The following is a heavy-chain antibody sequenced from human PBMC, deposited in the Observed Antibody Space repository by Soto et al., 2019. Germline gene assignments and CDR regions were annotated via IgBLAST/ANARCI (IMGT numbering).Heavy chain of an antibody. CDR1: GGSFSGYY. J-gene: IGHJ6*01. Sequence: QVQLQQWGAGLLKPSETLSLTCAVSGGSFSGYYWSWIRQPPGKGLEWIGEINHSGSTNYNPSLKSRVTISVDTSENQFSLKLFSVTAADTAVFYCARSYSSYDYFGMDVW. CDR2: INHSGST. D-gene: IGHD5-18*01. V-gene: IGHV4-34*01. CDR3: ARSYSSYDYFGMDV.